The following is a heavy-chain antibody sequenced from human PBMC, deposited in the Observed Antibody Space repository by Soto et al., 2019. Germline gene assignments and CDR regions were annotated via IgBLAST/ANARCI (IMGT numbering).Heavy chain of an antibody. J-gene: IGHJ5*02. V-gene: IGHV3-30-3*01. CDR2: LSYDGSNK. CDR3: ARPICDCSRSNP. D-gene: IGHD2-2*01. Sequence: QVQLVESGGGVVQPGGSLRLSCAASGYTFSSFPMHWVRQAPGKGLEWDAILSYDGSNKYYADSVKGRFTISRDNSKNTLYRRMHSLRAEDTAVYYCARPICDCSRSNPWGQGPLVPVSS. CDR1: GYTFSSFP.